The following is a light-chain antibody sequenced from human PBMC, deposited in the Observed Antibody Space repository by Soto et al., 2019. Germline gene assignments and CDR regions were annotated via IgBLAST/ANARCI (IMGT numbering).Light chain of an antibody. Sequence: EIVLTQSPGTLSLSPGQRASLSFRAIQSFSSTYLAWYQQKPGQAPRLLIYGASSRAAGIPDRFSASGSGTDSTLTISRLEPEDFAVYYCQYYGRSPWTFGQGTKVDIK. V-gene: IGKV3-20*01. CDR3: QYYGRSPWT. J-gene: IGKJ1*01. CDR1: QSFSSTY. CDR2: GAS.